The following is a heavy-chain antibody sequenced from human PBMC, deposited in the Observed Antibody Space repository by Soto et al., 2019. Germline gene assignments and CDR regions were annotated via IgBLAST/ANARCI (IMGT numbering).Heavy chain of an antibody. Sequence: GGSLRLSCAASGFTFSSYGMHWVRQAPGKGLEWVAVISYDGSNKYYADSVKGRFTISRDNSKNTLYLQMNSLRAEDTAVYYCAKDREIAAGSYFDYWGQGTLVTVSS. D-gene: IGHD6-25*01. CDR2: ISYDGSNK. V-gene: IGHV3-30*18. CDR1: GFTFSSYG. J-gene: IGHJ4*02. CDR3: AKDREIAAGSYFDY.